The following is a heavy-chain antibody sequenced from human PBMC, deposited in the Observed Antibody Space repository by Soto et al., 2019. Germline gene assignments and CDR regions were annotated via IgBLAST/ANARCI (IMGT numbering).Heavy chain of an antibody. J-gene: IGHJ6*02. CDR1: GYTFTIYY. CDR2: INPSGGST. CDR3: ARVLRYFDWLSPDNYYYGMDV. V-gene: IGHV1-46*01. D-gene: IGHD3-9*01. Sequence: ASVKVSCKASGYTFTIYYMHWVRQAPGQGLEWMGIINPSGGSTSYAQKFQGRVTMTRDTSTSTVYMELSSLRSEDTAVYYCARVLRYFDWLSPDNYYYGMDVWGQGTTVTVSS.